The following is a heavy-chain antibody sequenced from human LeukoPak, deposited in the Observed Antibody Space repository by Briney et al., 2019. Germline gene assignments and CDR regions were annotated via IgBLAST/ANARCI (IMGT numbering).Heavy chain of an antibody. Sequence: GGSLRLSCAASGFTFSRNGMTWVRQAPGKGLEWVSAISGSGGSTYYADSVKGRFTISRDNSKNTLYLQMNSLRAADTAVYYCAKDHSTGWYGHPHWFDPWGQGTLVTVSS. CDR1: GFTFSRNG. V-gene: IGHV3-23*01. J-gene: IGHJ5*02. CDR2: ISGSGGST. D-gene: IGHD6-19*01. CDR3: AKDHSTGWYGHPHWFDP.